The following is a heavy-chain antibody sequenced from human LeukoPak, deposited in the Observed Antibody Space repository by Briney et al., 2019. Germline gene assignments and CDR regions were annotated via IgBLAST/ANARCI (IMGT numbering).Heavy chain of an antibody. CDR1: GFTFSGYP. J-gene: IGHJ4*02. D-gene: IGHD1-26*01. CDR2: IWYDGSNK. Sequence: GGSLRLSCAASGFTFSGYPIHWVRQAPGKGLEWVAVIWYDGSNKYYADSVKGRFTISRDNSKNTLYLQMNSLRAEDTAVYYCARDNSGSYYGSDYWGQGTLVTVSS. V-gene: IGHV3-33*01. CDR3: ARDNSGSYYGSDY.